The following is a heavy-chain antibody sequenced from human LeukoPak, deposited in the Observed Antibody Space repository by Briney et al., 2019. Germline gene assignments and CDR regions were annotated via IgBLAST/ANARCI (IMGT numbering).Heavy chain of an antibody. J-gene: IGHJ4*02. CDR3: ARVDTVMAYYFDL. CDR1: GFTVSTDC. V-gene: IGHV3-53*04. D-gene: IGHD5-18*01. CDR2: IYSGGTT. Sequence: GGSLRLSCAASGFTVSTDCMTWVRQAPGKGLEWVSTIYSGGTTYYADSVMGRFTISRHNSRNTLYLQMNSLRAEDTAVYYCARVDTVMAYYFDLWGQGTLITVSS.